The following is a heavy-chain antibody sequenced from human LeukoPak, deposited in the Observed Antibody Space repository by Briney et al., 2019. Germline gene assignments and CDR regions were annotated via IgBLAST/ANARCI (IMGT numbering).Heavy chain of an antibody. CDR2: ISSSSSTI. J-gene: IGHJ3*02. V-gene: IGHV3-48*01. CDR3: AREKRASTGGTMATFDI. CDR1: GFTFSSYT. Sequence: PGGSLRLSCAASGFTFSSYTTNWVRQAPGKGLEWVSYISSSSSTIYYADSVKGRFTISRDNAKNTLSLQMDSLRVEDTALYYCAREKRASTGGTMATFDIWGQGTMVTVSS. D-gene: IGHD7-27*01.